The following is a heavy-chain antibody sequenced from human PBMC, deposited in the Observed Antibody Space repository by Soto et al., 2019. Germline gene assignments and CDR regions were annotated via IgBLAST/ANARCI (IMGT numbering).Heavy chain of an antibody. V-gene: IGHV3-23*01. CDR1: GFTFSSYA. D-gene: IGHD3-10*01. J-gene: IGHJ4*02. Sequence: GGSLRLSCAASGFTFSSYAMSWVRQAPGKGLEWVSAISGSGGSTYYADSVKGRFTISRDNSKNTLYLQMNSLRAEDTAVYYCAKVDYYGSGSYPYYFDYWGQGTLVTVSS. CDR2: ISGSGGST. CDR3: AKVDYYGSGSYPYYFDY.